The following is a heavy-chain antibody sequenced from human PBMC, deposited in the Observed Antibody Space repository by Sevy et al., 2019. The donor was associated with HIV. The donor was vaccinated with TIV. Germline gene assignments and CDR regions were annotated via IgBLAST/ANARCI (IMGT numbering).Heavy chain of an antibody. D-gene: IGHD4-17*01. CDR2: ISGSGGST. J-gene: IGHJ6*02. CDR1: GFTFSSYA. CDR3: AKRGGGATVWGYYYYYGMDV. V-gene: IGHV3-23*01. Sequence: GGSLRLSCAASGFTFSSYAMSWVRQAPGKGLEWVSAISGSGGSTYYADSVKGRFTISRDNSKNTLYLQMNSLRAEDKAVYYWAKRGGGATVWGYYYYYGMDVWGQGTTVTVSS.